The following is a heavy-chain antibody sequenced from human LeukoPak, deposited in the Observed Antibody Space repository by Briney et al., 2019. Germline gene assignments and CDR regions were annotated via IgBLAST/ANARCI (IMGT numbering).Heavy chain of an antibody. CDR3: AREALPGGWFDP. CDR2: IYHSGST. CDR1: GYSISSGYY. V-gene: IGHV4-38-2*02. Sequence: SETLSLTCTVSGYSISSGYYWGWIRQPPGKGLEWIGSIYHSGSTYYNPSLKSRVTISVDTSKNQFSLKLSSVTAADTAVYYCAREALPGGWFDPWGQGTLVTVSS. J-gene: IGHJ5*02.